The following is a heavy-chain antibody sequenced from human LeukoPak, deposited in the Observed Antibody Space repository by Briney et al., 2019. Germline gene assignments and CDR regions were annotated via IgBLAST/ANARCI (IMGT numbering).Heavy chain of an antibody. V-gene: IGHV4-34*01. D-gene: IGHD3-16*02. J-gene: IGHJ4*02. CDR1: GGSFSGYY. CDR2: INHSGST. Sequence: PSETLSLTCAVYGGSFSGYYWSWIRQPPGKGLEWIGEINHSGSTNYNPSLKSRVTISVDTSKNQFSLKLSSVTAADTAVYYCARGQKQDYVWGSYRSEPFDYWGQGTLVTVSS. CDR3: ARGQKQDYVWGSYRSEPFDY.